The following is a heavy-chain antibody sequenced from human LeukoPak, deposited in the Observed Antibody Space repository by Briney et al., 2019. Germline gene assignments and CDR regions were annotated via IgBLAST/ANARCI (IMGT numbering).Heavy chain of an antibody. CDR3: ARGSPFYGDSKRSFDY. Sequence: SETLSLTCTVSGGSISSSSYYWGWIRQPPGKGLEWIGSIYYSGSTYYNPSLKSRVTISVDTSKNQFSLKLSSVTAADTAVYYCARGSPFYGDSKRSFDYWGQGTLVTVSS. CDR2: IYYSGST. CDR1: GGSISSSSYY. V-gene: IGHV4-39*07. J-gene: IGHJ4*02. D-gene: IGHD4-17*01.